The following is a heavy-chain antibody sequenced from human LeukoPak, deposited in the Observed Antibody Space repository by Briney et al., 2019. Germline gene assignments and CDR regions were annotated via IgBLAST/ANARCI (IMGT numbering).Heavy chain of an antibody. J-gene: IGHJ6*02. D-gene: IGHD3-10*01. V-gene: IGHV1-18*01. CDR1: GYTFTSYG. Sequence: ASVKVSCKASGYTFTSYGISGVRQAPGQGVGWMGWISAYNGNTNYAQKLQGRVTMTTDTSTSPAYLDLRSLRSADTAVYYCARVWFGSRHYYYYGMDVWGQGTTVTVSS. CDR2: ISAYNGNT. CDR3: ARVWFGSRHYYYYGMDV.